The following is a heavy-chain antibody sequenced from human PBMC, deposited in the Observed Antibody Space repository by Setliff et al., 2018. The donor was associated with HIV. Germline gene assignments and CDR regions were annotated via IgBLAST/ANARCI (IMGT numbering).Heavy chain of an antibody. CDR1: GYTFTDYY. CDR3: ARGWATGADSSPLDV. CDR2: INPNSGGT. V-gene: IGHV1-2*04. Sequence: GASVKVSCKASGYTFTDYYMHWVRQAPGQGLEWMAWINPNSGGTHFAQKFQGWVTVTWDTSMSTAYMELNRLISDDTAVYYCARGWATGADSSPLDVWGKGTTVTVSS. D-gene: IGHD6-19*01. J-gene: IGHJ6*04.